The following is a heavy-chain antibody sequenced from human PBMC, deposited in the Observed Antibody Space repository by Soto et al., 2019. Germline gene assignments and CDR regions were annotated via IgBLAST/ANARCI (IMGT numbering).Heavy chain of an antibody. CDR3: ARVNYGSGSYYNPYWFDP. CDR1: GGSISSYY. V-gene: IGHV4-59*01. D-gene: IGHD3-10*01. CDR2: IYYSGST. Sequence: PSATLSLTCTVSGGSISSYYWSWIRQPPGKGLEWIGYIYYSGSTNYNPSLKSRVTISVDTSKNQFSLKLSSVTAADTAVYYCARVNYGSGSYYNPYWFDPWGQGTLVTVSS. J-gene: IGHJ5*02.